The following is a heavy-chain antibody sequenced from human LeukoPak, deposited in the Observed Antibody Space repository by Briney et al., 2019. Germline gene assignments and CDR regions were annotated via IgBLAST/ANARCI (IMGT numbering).Heavy chain of an antibody. CDR1: GFTFSNAW. CDR3: AKELGDSPFDY. D-gene: IGHD2-21*02. V-gene: IGHV3-21*01. Sequence: GGSLRLSCAASGFTFSNAWMSWVRQAPGKGLEWVSSISSSSSYIYYADSVKGRFTISRDNAKNSLYLQMNSLRAEDTAVYYCAKELGDSPFDYWGQGTLVTVSS. J-gene: IGHJ4*02. CDR2: ISSSSSYI.